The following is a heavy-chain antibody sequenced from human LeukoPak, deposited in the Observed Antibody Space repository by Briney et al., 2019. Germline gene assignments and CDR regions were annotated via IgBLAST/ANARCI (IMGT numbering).Heavy chain of an antibody. CDR1: GFTICSYA. Sequence: PGGSLRLFCAASGFTICSYAMSWVRQAPGKGLEWVSAISGSGGSTYYADSVKGRFTISRDNSKNTLYLQMNSLRAEDTAVYYCAKETPGYCSSTSCPNWFDPWGQGTMVTVSS. CDR2: ISGSGGST. CDR3: AKETPGYCSSTSCPNWFDP. D-gene: IGHD2-2*01. V-gene: IGHV3-23*01. J-gene: IGHJ5*01.